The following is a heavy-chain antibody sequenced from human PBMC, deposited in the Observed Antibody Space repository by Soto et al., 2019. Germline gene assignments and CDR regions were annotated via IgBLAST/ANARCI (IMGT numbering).Heavy chain of an antibody. J-gene: IGHJ1*01. V-gene: IGHV1-3*01. CDR1: GYTFTSYA. CDR2: INAGNGNT. D-gene: IGHD2-21*02. Sequence: ASVKVSCKASGYTFTSYAMHWVRQAPGQRLEWMGWINAGNGNTKYSQKFQGRVTITRDTSASTAYMELRSLRSDDTAVYYCARDTAYCGGDCWGAEYFQHWGQGTLVTVSS. CDR3: ARDTAYCGGDCWGAEYFQH.